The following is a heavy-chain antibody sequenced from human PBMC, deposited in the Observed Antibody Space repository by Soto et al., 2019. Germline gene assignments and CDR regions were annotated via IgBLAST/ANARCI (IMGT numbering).Heavy chain of an antibody. CDR2: TSGSSCSK. D-gene: IGHD6-13*01. V-gene: IGHV3-23*01. CDR3: AKERIAVDV. J-gene: IGHJ6*02. CDR1: GFTFSSYS. Sequence: LSLSCAASGFTFSSYSMSWDRLDTGKGLEYVSATSGSSCSKYYADSVKGRFTISRDITKNTVYLQMNSLRAGDTAVYYCAKERIAVDVWGQGTTVTVSS.